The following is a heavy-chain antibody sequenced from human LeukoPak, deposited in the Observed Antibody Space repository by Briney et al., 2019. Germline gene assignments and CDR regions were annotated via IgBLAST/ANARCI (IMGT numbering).Heavy chain of an antibody. J-gene: IGHJ6*02. CDR3: ARGLCGSGGCNYNYYGMDV. Sequence: SETLSLTCAVYGGSFSAYYWSWIRQPPGKGLEWIGEVNHSGSTNYNPSLKSRVTISEDTSKNQFSLKLSSVTAADTAVYYCARGLCGSGGCNYNYYGMDVWGQGTTVTVSS. CDR2: VNHSGST. V-gene: IGHV4-34*01. D-gene: IGHD3-10*01. CDR1: GGSFSAYY.